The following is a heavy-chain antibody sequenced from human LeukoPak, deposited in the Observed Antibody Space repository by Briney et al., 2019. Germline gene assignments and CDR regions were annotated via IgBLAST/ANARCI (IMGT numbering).Heavy chain of an antibody. J-gene: IGHJ5*02. CDR2: ICPGDSDT. D-gene: IGHD1-26*01. CDR1: GYSFNSYW. V-gene: IGHV5-51*01. Sequence: GESLKISCKGSGYSFNSYWIGWVRQMPGKGLELMGIICPGDSDTRYSPSFQGQVTISADKSISTAYLQWSSLKASDSAMYYCARGGSYYSDWFDPWGQGTPVTVSS. CDR3: ARGGSYYSDWFDP.